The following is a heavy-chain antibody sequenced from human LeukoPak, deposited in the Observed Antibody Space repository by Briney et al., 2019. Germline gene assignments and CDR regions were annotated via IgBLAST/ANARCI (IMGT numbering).Heavy chain of an antibody. CDR3: ARERLGYCSGGSCYSHYYYYYMDV. CDR2: IYTSGST. Sequence: KPSQTLSLTCTVSGGSISSGSYYWSWIRQPAGKGLEWIGRIYTSGSTNYNPSLKSRVTISVDTSKNQFSLKLSSVTAADTAVYYCARERLGYCSGGSCYSHYYYYYMDVWGKGTTVIVSS. D-gene: IGHD2-15*01. CDR1: GGSISSGSYY. V-gene: IGHV4-61*02. J-gene: IGHJ6*03.